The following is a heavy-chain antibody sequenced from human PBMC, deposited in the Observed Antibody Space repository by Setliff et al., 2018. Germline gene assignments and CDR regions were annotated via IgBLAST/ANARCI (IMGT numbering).Heavy chain of an antibody. CDR1: GGSFSGYH. V-gene: IGHV4-34*01. D-gene: IGHD3-16*01. CDR2: ISHSGDP. CDR3: ARPLEESFGGVRDSDAFDV. J-gene: IGHJ3*01. Sequence: KPSETLSLTCAVYGGSFSGYHWSWIRQPPGKGLEWIGEISHSGDPNYNPSLKSRVTISLDTSKNQFSLKLTSVTAADTAVYYCARPLEESFGGVRDSDAFDVWGQGTMVTVSS.